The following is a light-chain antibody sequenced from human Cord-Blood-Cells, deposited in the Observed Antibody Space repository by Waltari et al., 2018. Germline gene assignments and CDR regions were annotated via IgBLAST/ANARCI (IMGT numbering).Light chain of an antibody. CDR2: DVS. CDR1: SRDVWCYNY. Sequence: QSPLTQPASVSVSPGQSITISLTGTSRDVWCYNYFPWYQQHPGKPPKLTIYDVSNRPSWFSNRFSGSKSGNTASLTISGLQAEDEADYYCSSYTSSSTYVFGTGTKVTVL. V-gene: IGLV2-14*01. CDR3: SSYTSSSTYV. J-gene: IGLJ1*01.